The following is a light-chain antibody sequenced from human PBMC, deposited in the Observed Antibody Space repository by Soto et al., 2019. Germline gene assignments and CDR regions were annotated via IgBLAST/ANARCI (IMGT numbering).Light chain of an antibody. CDR1: QSVSSSY. CDR3: QQYGSSPSIT. CDR2: GAS. V-gene: IGKV3-20*01. J-gene: IGKJ5*01. Sequence: EMVLTQSPGTLSFSPGERATLSCRASQSVSSSYLAWYQQKPGQAPRLLIYGASSRATGIPDRFSGSGSGTDFTLTISRLEPEDFAVYYCQQYGSSPSITFGQGTRLEIK.